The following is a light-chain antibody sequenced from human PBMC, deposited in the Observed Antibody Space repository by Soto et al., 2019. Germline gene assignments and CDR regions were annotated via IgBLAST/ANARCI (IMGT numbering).Light chain of an antibody. CDR1: ENVGTN. J-gene: IGKJ4*01. CDR2: GSS. V-gene: IGKV3D-15*01. CDR3: QQYNNWGLS. Sequence: TLSVSPGERVTLSCRASENVGTNLAWYQQRPVQPPRLLIYGSSTRATGISATFSGSGSRTEFTLTISSLQSEDSAVYYCQQYNNWGLSFGGGTKVDIK.